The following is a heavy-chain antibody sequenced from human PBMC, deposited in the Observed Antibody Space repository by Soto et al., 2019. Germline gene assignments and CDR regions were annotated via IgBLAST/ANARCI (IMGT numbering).Heavy chain of an antibody. CDR2: ISSSSSYI. J-gene: IGHJ6*02. V-gene: IGHV3-21*01. CDR1: GFTFSSCG. CDR3: ARDYYSSNWENGYYYYAMHX. Sequence: PGGSLRLSCAASGFTFSSCGMNWVRQAPGKGLEGVSAISSSSSYIYYAYSVRGRVTISIDNAKNSLYLQMNSLRAEDTAVYYCARDYYSSNWENGYYYYAMHXWGQGTTVTVP. D-gene: IGHD6-13*01.